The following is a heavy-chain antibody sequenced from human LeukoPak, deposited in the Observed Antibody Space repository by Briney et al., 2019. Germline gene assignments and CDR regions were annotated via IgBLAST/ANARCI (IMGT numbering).Heavy chain of an antibody. D-gene: IGHD5-12*01. Sequence: GRSLRLSCVVSGFTFSTHGSHWVRQAPGKGLEWVSVIWHDGGRKEYADSVRGRFTISRDNSNLYLQMNSLRAEDTAIYYCARDIGNSGFNLDYWGQGTPVTVSS. CDR3: ARDIGNSGFNLDY. V-gene: IGHV3-33*01. CDR2: IWHDGGRK. CDR1: GFTFSTHG. J-gene: IGHJ4*02.